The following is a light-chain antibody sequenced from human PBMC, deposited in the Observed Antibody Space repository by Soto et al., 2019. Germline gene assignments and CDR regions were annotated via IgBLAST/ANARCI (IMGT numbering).Light chain of an antibody. J-gene: IGLJ3*02. CDR1: SSDVGAYNS. Sequence: QSALTQPPSASGSPGQSVTISCTGTSSDVGAYNSVSWYQQHPGKAPRLMIYEVNKRPSGVPDRFSGSKSGNMASLTFSGLQAEDEADYYCNSHGGSNNFWVFGGGTKVTVL. CDR2: EVN. V-gene: IGLV2-8*01. CDR3: NSHGGSNNFWV.